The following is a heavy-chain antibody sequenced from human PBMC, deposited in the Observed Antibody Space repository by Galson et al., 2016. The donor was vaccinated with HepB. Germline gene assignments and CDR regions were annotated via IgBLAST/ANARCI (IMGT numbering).Heavy chain of an antibody. Sequence: SLRLSCAASGFTFRSYGMHWFRQAPGKGLEWVAVIWFDGSEKCYADSVEGRFTISRDNSEKTLFLQMNSLRGDDTAVYYCARAVYSDAGGSSRYFDLWGRGTLVAVSS. CDR3: ARAVYSDAGGSSRYFDL. J-gene: IGHJ2*01. D-gene: IGHD3-10*01. CDR1: GFTFRSYG. V-gene: IGHV3-33*01. CDR2: IWFDGSEK.